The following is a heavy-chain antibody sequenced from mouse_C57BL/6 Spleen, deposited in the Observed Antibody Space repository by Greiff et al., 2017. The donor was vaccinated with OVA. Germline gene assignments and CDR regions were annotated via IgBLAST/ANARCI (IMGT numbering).Heavy chain of an antibody. J-gene: IGHJ2*01. CDR1: GFTFSDAW. CDR3: TRALTTVVFDD. CDR2: IRNKANNHAT. Sequence: EVKLEESGGGLVQPGGSMKLSCAASGFTFSDAWMDWVRQSPEKGLEWVAEIRNKANNHATYYAESVKGRFTISRDDSKSSGYLQMNSLRAEDTGIYYVTRALTTVVFDDWGKGTTLTVSS. V-gene: IGHV6-6*01. D-gene: IGHD1-1*01.